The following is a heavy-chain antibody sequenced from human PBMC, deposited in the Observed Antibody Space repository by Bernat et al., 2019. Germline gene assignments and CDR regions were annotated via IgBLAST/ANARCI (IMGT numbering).Heavy chain of an antibody. CDR2: IDWDDDK. D-gene: IGHD3-10*01. CDR1: GFSLSTSGMC. J-gene: IGHJ6*02. CDR3: ARILDTMVRGVSYYGMDV. Sequence: QVTLRESGPALVKPTQTLTLTCTFSGFSLSTSGMCVSWIRQPPGKALEWLARIDWDDDKYYSTSLKTRLTISKDTSKNQVVLTMTNMDPVDTATYYCARILDTMVRGVSYYGMDVWGQGTTVTVSS. V-gene: IGHV2-70*15.